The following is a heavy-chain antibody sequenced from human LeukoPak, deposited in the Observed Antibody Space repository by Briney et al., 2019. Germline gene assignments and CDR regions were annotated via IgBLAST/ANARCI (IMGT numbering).Heavy chain of an antibody. Sequence: GGSLRLSCAASGFTFSSYAMNWVRQAPGKGLEWVSAISGSGGSTYYADSVKGRFTISRDNSKNTLYLQMNSLRAEDTAVYYCATAFDYYGSGSYRTNWFDPWGQGTLVTVSS. D-gene: IGHD3-10*01. CDR3: ATAFDYYGSGSYRTNWFDP. CDR1: GFTFSSYA. CDR2: ISGSGGST. V-gene: IGHV3-23*01. J-gene: IGHJ5*02.